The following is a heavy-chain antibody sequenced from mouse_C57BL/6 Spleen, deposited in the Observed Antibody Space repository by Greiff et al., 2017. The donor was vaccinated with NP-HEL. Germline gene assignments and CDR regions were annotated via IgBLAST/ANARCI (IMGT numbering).Heavy chain of an antibody. D-gene: IGHD1-1*01. CDR2: IDPEVGVT. V-gene: IGHV14-2*01. Sequence: VQLQQSGAELVKPGASVKLSCTAPGSNIKAYYMHWVMQRTEQGLEWIGRIDPEVGVTKYAPKIQGKATITADTASNTADLQRSSLTSEDPAVYYCANYCYGSSPWFGYWGQGTPVTVSA. CDR1: GSNIKAYY. CDR3: ANYCYGSSPWFGY. J-gene: IGHJ3*01.